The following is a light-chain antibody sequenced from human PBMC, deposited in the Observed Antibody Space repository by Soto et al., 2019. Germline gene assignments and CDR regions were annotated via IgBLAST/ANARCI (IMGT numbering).Light chain of an antibody. V-gene: IGLV1-40*01. Sequence: QSVLTQPPSVSEAPGQRVTISCTGSSSNIGAGYEAHWYQQVPGTAPKLLIYENNNRPSGVPDRFSGSKSGTSASLAITGLQAVDEAEYHCQYYDSSLSGYVFGTGTKVTVL. J-gene: IGLJ1*01. CDR1: SSNIGAGYE. CDR2: ENN. CDR3: QYYDSSLSGYV.